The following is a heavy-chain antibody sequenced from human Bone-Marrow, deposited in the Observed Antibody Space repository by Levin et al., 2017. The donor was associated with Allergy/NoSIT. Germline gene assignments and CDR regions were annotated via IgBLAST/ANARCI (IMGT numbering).Heavy chain of an antibody. J-gene: IGHJ6*02. CDR3: ARGSLITSLVHYYGMDV. V-gene: IGHV3-11*01. CDR1: GFTFSDYY. CDR2: ISGSGNTI. D-gene: IGHD3-16*01. Sequence: GGSLRLSCVASGFTFSDYYMNSIRQTPGKGLEWISIISGSGNTISYADSVKGRFTISRDNAKDSLYLQMNSLRAEDSAMYYCARGSLITSLVHYYGMDVWGQGTTVTVSS.